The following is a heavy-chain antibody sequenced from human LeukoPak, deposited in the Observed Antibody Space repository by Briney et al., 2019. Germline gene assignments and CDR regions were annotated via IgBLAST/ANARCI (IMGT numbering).Heavy chain of an antibody. D-gene: IGHD2-15*01. V-gene: IGHV4-59*01. CDR2: IYYSGST. CDR3: ARDRWSCSGGSCYSGYWFDP. J-gene: IGHJ5*02. CDR1: GGSISGYY. Sequence: PSETLSLTCTVSGGSISGYYWSWFRQPPGKGLEWIGYIYYSGSTNYNPSLKSRVTISVDTSKNQFSLKLSSVTAADTAVYYCARDRWSCSGGSCYSGYWFDPWGQGTLVTVSS.